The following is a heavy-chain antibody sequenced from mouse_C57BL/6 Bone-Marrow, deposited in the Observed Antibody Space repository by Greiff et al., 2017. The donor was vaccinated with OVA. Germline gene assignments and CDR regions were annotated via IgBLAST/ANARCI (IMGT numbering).Heavy chain of an antibody. D-gene: IGHD4-1*01. V-gene: IGHV1-76*01. J-gene: IGHJ3*01. CDR1: GYTFTDYY. Sequence: VQLQESGAELVRPGASVKLSCKASGYTFTDYYINWVKQRPGQGLEWIARIYPGSGNTYYNEKFKGKATLTAEKSSSTAYMQLSSLTSEDSAVYFCARLTPFAYWGQGTLVTVSA. CDR3: ARLTPFAY. CDR2: IYPGSGNT.